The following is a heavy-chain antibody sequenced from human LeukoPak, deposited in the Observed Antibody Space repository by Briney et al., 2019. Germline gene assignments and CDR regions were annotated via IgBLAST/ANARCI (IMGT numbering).Heavy chain of an antibody. CDR2: INPNSGGT. Sequence: ASVKVSCKASGYTFTEYYIHWVRQAPGQGLEWMGRINPNSGGTNYAQKFQGRVTMTRDTSISTAYMELSRLRSDDTAVYYCARGGYYYDSSGYSDYWGQGTLVTVSS. D-gene: IGHD3-22*01. V-gene: IGHV1-2*06. CDR3: ARGGYYYDSSGYSDY. CDR1: GYTFTEYY. J-gene: IGHJ4*02.